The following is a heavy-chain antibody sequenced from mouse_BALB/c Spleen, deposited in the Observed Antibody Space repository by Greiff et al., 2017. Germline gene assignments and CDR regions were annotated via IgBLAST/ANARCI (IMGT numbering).Heavy chain of an antibody. J-gene: IGHJ4*01. CDR2: INPSNGRT. CDR3: ARWDGYCVPSYAMDY. CDR1: GYTFTSYW. V-gene: IGHV1S81*02. D-gene: IGHD2-3*01. Sequence: QVQLQQPGAELVKPGASVKLSCKASGYTFTSYWMHWVKQRPGQGLEWIGEINPSNGRTNYNEKFKSKATLTVDKSSSTAYMQLSSLTSEDSAVYYCARWDGYCVPSYAMDYWGQGTSVTVSS.